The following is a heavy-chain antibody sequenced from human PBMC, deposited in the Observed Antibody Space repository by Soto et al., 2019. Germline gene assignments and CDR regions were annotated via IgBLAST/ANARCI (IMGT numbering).Heavy chain of an antibody. CDR1: GFTCSSYA. CDR2: ISGSGGST. V-gene: IGHV3-23*01. D-gene: IGHD3-10*01. J-gene: IGHJ4*02. Sequence: EVQLLESGGGLVQPGGSLRLSCAASGFTCSSYAMSWVRQAPGKGLEWVSIISGSGGSTVYADSVKGRFTISRDNSKNTLYLQMNSLTAEDTAVYYCAKHFVNGEVDYWGQGTLVTVSS. CDR3: AKHFVNGEVDY.